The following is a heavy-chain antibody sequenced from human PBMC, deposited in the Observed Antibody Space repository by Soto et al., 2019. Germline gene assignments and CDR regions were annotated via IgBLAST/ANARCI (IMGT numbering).Heavy chain of an antibody. Sequence: PSETLSLTCAVYGGSFSGYYWSWIRQPPGKGLEWMGEINHSGSTNYNPSLKSRVTISVDTSKNQFSLKLSSVTAADTAVYYCARGRALLLRGYYYYYYGMDVWGQGTTVTVSS. CDR3: ARGRALLLRGYYYYYYGMDV. V-gene: IGHV4-34*01. D-gene: IGHD2-15*01. CDR1: GGSFSGYY. J-gene: IGHJ6*02. CDR2: INHSGST.